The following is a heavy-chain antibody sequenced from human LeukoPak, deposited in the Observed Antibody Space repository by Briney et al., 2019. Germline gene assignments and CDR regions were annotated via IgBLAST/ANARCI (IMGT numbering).Heavy chain of an antibody. CDR1: GFTFSSYG. D-gene: IGHD1-26*01. V-gene: IGHV3-33*01. J-gene: IGHJ6*02. Sequence: GGSLILSCAASGFTFSSYGMHWVRQAPGKGLEWVAVTWYDGSNKYYADSVKGRFTISRDNAKNSLYLQMNSLRDEDTAVYYCARVLVESGSYRYYGMDVWGQGTTVTVSS. CDR3: ARVLVESGSYRYYGMDV. CDR2: TWYDGSNK.